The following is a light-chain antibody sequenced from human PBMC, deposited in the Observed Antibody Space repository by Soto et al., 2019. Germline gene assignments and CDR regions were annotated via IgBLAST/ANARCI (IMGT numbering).Light chain of an antibody. J-gene: IGKJ1*01. CDR2: AAS. V-gene: IGKV1-39*01. Sequence: DIQMTQSPSSLSASVGDGVTITCRASQSISSYLNWYQQKPGKAPKLLIYAASSLQSGVPSRFSGSGSGTDFTLTIGSLQPEDFATYYCQQSYSTPITFGQGTKVDIK. CDR3: QQSYSTPIT. CDR1: QSISSY.